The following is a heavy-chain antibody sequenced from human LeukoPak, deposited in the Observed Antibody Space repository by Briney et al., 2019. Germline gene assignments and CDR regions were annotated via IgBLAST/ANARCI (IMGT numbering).Heavy chain of an antibody. CDR2: IYYSGST. D-gene: IGHD3-9*01. J-gene: IGHJ4*02. CDR3: AIRKYYDILTGTSQSDY. CDR1: GGSISSSSYY. V-gene: IGHV4-39*01. Sequence: SETLSLTCTVSGGSISSSSYYWGWIRQPPGKGLEWIGSIYYSGSTYYNPSLKSRVTISVDTSKNQFSLELSSVTAADTAVYYCAIRKYYDILTGTSQSDYWGQGTLVTVSS.